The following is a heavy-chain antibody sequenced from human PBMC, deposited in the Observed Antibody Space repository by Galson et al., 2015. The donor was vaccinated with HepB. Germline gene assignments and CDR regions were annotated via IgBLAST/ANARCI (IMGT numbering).Heavy chain of an antibody. CDR3: ARDWGDGHNLGAFDV. D-gene: IGHD5-24*01. Sequence: SLRLSCAASGFTFSNYAMHWVRQAPGKGLEWVALVSYDGGEKAYADSVKGRFTISRDSSKKTLYLQVSSLRAEDTAVYYCARDWGDGHNLGAFDVWGQGTMVIVSS. J-gene: IGHJ3*01. V-gene: IGHV3-30*04. CDR1: GFTFSNYA. CDR2: VSYDGGEK.